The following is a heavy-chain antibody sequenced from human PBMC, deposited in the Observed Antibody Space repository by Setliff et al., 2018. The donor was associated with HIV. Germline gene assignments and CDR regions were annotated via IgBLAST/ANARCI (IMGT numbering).Heavy chain of an antibody. Sequence: ASVKVSCKASGYTLTNYGISWVRQAPGQGLEWMGWISADNGDTNYPQKLQGRVTITTDESTSTAYMELSSLGSEDTAVYYCAGGLVSQKVPFDPWGQGTLVTVSS. J-gene: IGHJ5*02. CDR2: ISADNGDT. V-gene: IGHV1-18*01. CDR3: AGGLVSQKVPFDP. CDR1: GYTLTNYG. D-gene: IGHD1-1*01.